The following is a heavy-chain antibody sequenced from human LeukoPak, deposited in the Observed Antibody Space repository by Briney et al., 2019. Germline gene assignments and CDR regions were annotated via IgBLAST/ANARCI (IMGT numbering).Heavy chain of an antibody. J-gene: IGHJ4*02. CDR3: ARGNSNYVPAT. Sequence: SETLSLTCTVSGGSISSYYWSWIRQPPGKGLEWIGYIYYSGSTNYNPSLKSRVTISVDTSKNQFSLKLSSVTAADTAAYYCARGNSNYVPATWGQGTLVTVSS. CDR1: GGSISSYY. CDR2: IYYSGST. D-gene: IGHD4-11*01. V-gene: IGHV4-59*01.